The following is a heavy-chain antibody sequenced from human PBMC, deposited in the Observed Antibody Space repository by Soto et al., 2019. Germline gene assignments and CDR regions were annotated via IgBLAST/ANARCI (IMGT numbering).Heavy chain of an antibody. V-gene: IGHV3-21*01. J-gene: IGHJ3*01. D-gene: IGHD3-10*01. CDR1: GFIFRTYS. Sequence: GGSLRLSCAASGFIFRTYSMSWVRQAPGKGLEWVSSISSSGTYIFYTDSVKGRFTISRDNAKNSLYLQMNSLRAEDTAVYYCARDRARTTNAFDFWGQGTFVTVSS. CDR3: ARDRARTTNAFDF. CDR2: ISSSGTYI.